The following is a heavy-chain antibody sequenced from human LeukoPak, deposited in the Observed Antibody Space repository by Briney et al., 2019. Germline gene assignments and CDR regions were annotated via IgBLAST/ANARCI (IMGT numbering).Heavy chain of an antibody. J-gene: IGHJ4*02. CDR1: GYTFTSYG. Sequence: ASVKVSCKASGYTFTSYGISWVRQAPGQGLEWMGWISAYNGNTNYAQKLQGRVTMTTDTSTSTAYMELRCLRSDDTAVYYCARDLGDTAMIATGDYFDYWGQGTLVTVSS. CDR2: ISAYNGNT. CDR3: ARDLGDTAMIATGDYFDY. V-gene: IGHV1-18*01. D-gene: IGHD5-18*01.